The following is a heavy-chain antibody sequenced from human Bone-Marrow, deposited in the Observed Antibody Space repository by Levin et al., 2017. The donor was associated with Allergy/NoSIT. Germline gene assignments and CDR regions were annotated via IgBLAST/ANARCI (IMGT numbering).Heavy chain of an antibody. V-gene: IGHV4-61*01. CDR3: ARAGRRTYYDILTGYHIPHTGNDAFDI. D-gene: IGHD3-9*01. Sequence: SQTLSLTCTVSGGSVSSGSYYWSWIRQPPGKGLEWIGYIYYSGSTNYNPSLKSRVTISVDTSKNQFSLKLSSVTAADTAVYYCARAGRRTYYDILTGYHIPHTGNDAFDIWGQGTMVTVSS. CDR2: IYYSGST. J-gene: IGHJ3*02. CDR1: GGSVSSGSYY.